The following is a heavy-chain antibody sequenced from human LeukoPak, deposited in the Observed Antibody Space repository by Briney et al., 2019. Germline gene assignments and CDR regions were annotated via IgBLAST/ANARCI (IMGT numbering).Heavy chain of an antibody. J-gene: IGHJ4*02. D-gene: IGHD5-24*01. Sequence: SQTLSLTCTVSGGSISSGAYYWSWIRQHPGKGLEWIGYFYYSGSTYDNPALKSRVTISVDTSKNQFSLDQSSGTAADTAVYYCARDLGDGFLANAYWGQGTLVTVSS. CDR1: GGSISSGAYY. V-gene: IGHV4-31*03. CDR2: FYYSGST. CDR3: ARDLGDGFLANAY.